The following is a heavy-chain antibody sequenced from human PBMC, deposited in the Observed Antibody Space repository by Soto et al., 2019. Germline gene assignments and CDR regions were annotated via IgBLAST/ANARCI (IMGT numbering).Heavy chain of an antibody. CDR2: ISGSGGST. CDR1: GFTFSSYA. CDR3: AKNPGTSDYYYYMEV. V-gene: IGHV3-23*01. D-gene: IGHD1-1*01. Sequence: EVQLLESGGGLVQPGGSLRLSCAASGFTFSSYAMSWVRQAPGKGLEWVSAISGSGGSTYYADSVKGRFTISRDNSKNTMYLQTNSLRAEDTAVYYCAKNPGTSDYYYYMEVWGKGTTVTVSS. J-gene: IGHJ6*03.